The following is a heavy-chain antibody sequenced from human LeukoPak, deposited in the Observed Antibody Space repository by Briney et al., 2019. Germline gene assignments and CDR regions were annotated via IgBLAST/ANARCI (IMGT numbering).Heavy chain of an antibody. Sequence: ASVKVSCKASGGTFSSYAISWVRQAPGQRLEWMGWINAGNGNTKYSQKFQGRVTITRDTSASTAYMELSSLRSEDTAVYYCARNSAMVRGVIINIGDWFDPWGQGTLVTVSS. CDR2: INAGNGNT. V-gene: IGHV1-3*01. CDR3: ARNSAMVRGVIINIGDWFDP. CDR1: GGTFSSYA. D-gene: IGHD3-10*01. J-gene: IGHJ5*02.